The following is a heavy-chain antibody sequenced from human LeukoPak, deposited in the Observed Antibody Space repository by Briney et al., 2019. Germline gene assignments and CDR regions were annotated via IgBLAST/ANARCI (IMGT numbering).Heavy chain of an antibody. CDR1: GFTFSSYW. Sequence: PGGSLRLFCEASGFTFSSYWMSWVRQAPGKGLEWVANIKTDGSEKYYVDSVKGRFTISRDNAKNSLYLQMNSLRAEDTAIYYCTRVGYIDEGIDYWGQGPLVTVSS. J-gene: IGHJ4*02. CDR2: IKTDGSEK. CDR3: TRVGYIDEGIDY. V-gene: IGHV3-7*04. D-gene: IGHD5-24*01.